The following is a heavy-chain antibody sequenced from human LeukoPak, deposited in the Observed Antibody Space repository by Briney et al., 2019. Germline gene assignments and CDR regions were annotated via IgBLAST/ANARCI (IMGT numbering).Heavy chain of an antibody. D-gene: IGHD4-23*01. Sequence: SSETLFLTCAVSGGSISSGGYSWSWIRQPPGKGLEWIGYVYHSGRTYYNPSLKSRVTISVDRSKNQFSLKLSSVTAADTAVYYCARVGKVVTPVLSSYYFDYWGQGTLVTVSS. J-gene: IGHJ4*02. CDR1: GGSISSGGYS. V-gene: IGHV4-30-2*01. CDR3: ARVGKVVTPVLSSYYFDY. CDR2: VYHSGRT.